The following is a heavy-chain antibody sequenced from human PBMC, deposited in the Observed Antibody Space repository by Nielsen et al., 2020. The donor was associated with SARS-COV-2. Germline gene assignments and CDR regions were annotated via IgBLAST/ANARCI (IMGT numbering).Heavy chain of an antibody. CDR3: ARELYGDYVPLLY. CDR1: GYTFTGYY. Sequence: ASVKSCKASGYTFTGYYIHWVRQAPGQGLEWMGRIHPNSGATNYAQKFQGRVTMTRDTSISTAYMELSRLRSDDTAVYYCARELYGDYVPLLYWGPGTLVTVSS. D-gene: IGHD4-17*01. V-gene: IGHV1-2*06. CDR2: IHPNSGAT. J-gene: IGHJ4*02.